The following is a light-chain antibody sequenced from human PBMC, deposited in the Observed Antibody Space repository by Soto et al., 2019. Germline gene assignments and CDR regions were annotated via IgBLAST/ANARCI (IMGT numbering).Light chain of an antibody. CDR2: EVH. Sequence: QSALTQPPSASGSPGQSVTISCTGTSSDVGGYKYVSWYQQHPGKAPKLMIFEVHKRPSGDPDRFSGSKSGNTASLTVSGLQAEDEADYYCSSYGGTNNLLFGGGTKLTVL. CDR1: SSDVGGYKY. V-gene: IGLV2-8*01. CDR3: SSYGGTNNLL. J-gene: IGLJ2*01.